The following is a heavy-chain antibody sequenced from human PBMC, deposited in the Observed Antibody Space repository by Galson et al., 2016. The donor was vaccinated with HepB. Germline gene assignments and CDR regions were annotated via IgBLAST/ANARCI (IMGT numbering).Heavy chain of an antibody. CDR3: ARGNSREIVAADY. Sequence: CAISGDSVSNDIAAWNWIRQSPSRGLEWLGRTYYRSNWYHDYAGSVKGRITIDPGTSKNQFSLQLNSVTPDDTAVYYCARGNSREIVAADYWGQGTLVTVSS. CDR2: TYYRSNWYH. CDR1: GDSVSNDIAA. J-gene: IGHJ4*02. D-gene: IGHD5-12*01. V-gene: IGHV6-1*01.